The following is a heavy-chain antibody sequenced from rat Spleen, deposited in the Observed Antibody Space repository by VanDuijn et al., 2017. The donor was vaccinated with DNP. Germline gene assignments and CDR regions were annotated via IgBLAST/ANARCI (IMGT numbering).Heavy chain of an antibody. CDR3: VRWNSGHFDY. CDR1: GLTVTNFD. CDR2: IPFDDRGT. D-gene: IGHD4-3*01. V-gene: IGHV5-22*01. Sequence: EVHLVESGGGLVQPGRSMKLSCAASGLTVTNFDMAWVRQAPDKGLEWVATIPFDDRGTYYRDSVKGRFTISRDNAKSTLYLQMNSLRSEDMATYYCVRWNSGHFDYWGQGVMVTVSS. J-gene: IGHJ2*01.